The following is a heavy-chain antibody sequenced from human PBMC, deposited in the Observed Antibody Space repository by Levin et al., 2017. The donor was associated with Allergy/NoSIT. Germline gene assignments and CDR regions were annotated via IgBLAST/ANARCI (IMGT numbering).Heavy chain of an antibody. CDR1: GFTFSSYW. J-gene: IGHJ4*02. V-gene: IGHV3-7*01. CDR2: IKQDGTEK. D-gene: IGHD3-10*02. Sequence: GGSLRLSCAASGFTFSSYWMSWVRQAPGKGLEWVASIKQDGTEKYYVDSVKGRFTMSRDNAKNSLFLQMNSLRAEDTAVYYCARMLRIDHWGQGTLVTVSS. CDR3: ARMLRIDH.